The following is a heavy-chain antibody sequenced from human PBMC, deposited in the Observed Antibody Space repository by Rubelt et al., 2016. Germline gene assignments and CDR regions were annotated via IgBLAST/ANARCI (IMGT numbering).Heavy chain of an antibody. CDR3: ARDRYYYGSGSRHWFDY. CDR2: IYYSGST. D-gene: IGHD3-10*01. Sequence: QLQLQESGPGLVKPSETLSLTCTVSGGSISSSSYYWGWIRQPPGKGLEWIGSIYYSGSTYYNPSLKSRVTISVDTFKSQFSLKLSSVTAADTAVYYCARDRYYYGSGSRHWFDYWGQGTLVTVSS. V-gene: IGHV4-39*07. CDR1: GGSISSSSYY. J-gene: IGHJ4*02.